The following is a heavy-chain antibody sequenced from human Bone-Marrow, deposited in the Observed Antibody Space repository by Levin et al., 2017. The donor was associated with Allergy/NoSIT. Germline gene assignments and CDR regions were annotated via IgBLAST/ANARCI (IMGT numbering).Heavy chain of an antibody. CDR2: IDPSDSYT. J-gene: IGHJ6*02. D-gene: IGHD2-2*01. CDR1: GYSFTSYW. CDR3: ARLTGYCSSTSCYGPPMDV. V-gene: IGHV5-10-1*01. Sequence: GESLKISCKGSGYSFTSYWISWVRQMPGKGLEWMGRIDPSDSYTNYSPSFQGHVTISADKSISTAYLQWSSLKASDTAMYYCARLTGYCSSTSCYGPPMDVWGQGTTVTVSS.